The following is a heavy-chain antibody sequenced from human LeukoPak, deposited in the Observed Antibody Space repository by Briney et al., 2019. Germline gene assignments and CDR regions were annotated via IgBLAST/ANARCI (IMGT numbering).Heavy chain of an antibody. CDR3: ARGITMVRGVIMPPYYFDY. CDR2: ISYDGSNK. CDR1: GFTFSSYA. J-gene: IGHJ4*02. D-gene: IGHD3-10*01. Sequence: QAGGSLRLSCAASGFTFSSYAMHWVRQAPGKGLEWVAVISYDGSNKYYADSVKGRFTISRDNSKNTLYLQMNSLRAEDTAVYYCARGITMVRGVIMPPYYFDYWGQGTLVTVSS. V-gene: IGHV3-30-3*01.